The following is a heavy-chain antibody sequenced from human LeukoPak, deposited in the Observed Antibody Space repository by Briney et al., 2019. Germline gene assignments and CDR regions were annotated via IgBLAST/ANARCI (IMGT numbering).Heavy chain of an antibody. CDR1: GGSISSYY. Sequence: PSETLSLTCTVSGGSISSYYWSWIRQPPGKGLEWIGEINHSGSTNYNPSLKSRVTISVDTSKNQFSLKLSSVTAADTAVYYCAGGRSLWFGELLGYWGQGTLVTVSS. V-gene: IGHV4-34*01. J-gene: IGHJ4*02. D-gene: IGHD3-10*01. CDR3: AGGRSLWFGELLGY. CDR2: INHSGST.